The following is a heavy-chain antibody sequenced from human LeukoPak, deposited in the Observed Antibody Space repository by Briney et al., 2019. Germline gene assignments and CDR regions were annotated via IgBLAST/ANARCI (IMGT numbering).Heavy chain of an antibody. D-gene: IGHD6-6*01. CDR1: GGSISSYY. Sequence: PSETLSLTCTVSGGSISSYYWSWIRQPPGKGLEWIGYIYYSGSTNYNPSLKSRVTISVDTSKNQFSLKLSSVTAADTAVYYCARGDLRATGAARHFDYWGQGTLVTVSS. CDR2: IYYSGST. CDR3: ARGDLRATGAARHFDY. V-gene: IGHV4-59*01. J-gene: IGHJ4*02.